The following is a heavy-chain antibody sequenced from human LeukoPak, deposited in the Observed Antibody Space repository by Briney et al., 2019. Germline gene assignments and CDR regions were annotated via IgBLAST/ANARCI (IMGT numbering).Heavy chain of an antibody. D-gene: IGHD4-23*01. J-gene: IGHJ6*03. CDR3: ARGGKFEGYYYYYYMDV. CDR1: GGSFSGYY. V-gene: IGHV4-34*01. Sequence: SETLSLTCAVYGGSFSGYYWSWIRQPPGKGLEWIGEINHSGSTNYNPSLKSRVTISVDTSKNQFSLKLSSVTAAAMAVYYCARGGKFEGYYYYYYMDVWGKGTTVTVSS. CDR2: INHSGST.